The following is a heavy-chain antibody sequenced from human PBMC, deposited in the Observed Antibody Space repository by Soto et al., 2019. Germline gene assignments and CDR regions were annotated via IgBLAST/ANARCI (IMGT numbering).Heavy chain of an antibody. Sequence: GESLKISCKGSGYIFTDYWISWVRQMPGKGLEWMGKIDPSDSYTNYSPSFQGHVTISADKSISTAYLQWSGLKASDTAMYYCARVPTYCYYAMDVWGQGTTVTVSS. CDR1: GYIFTDYW. CDR2: IDPSDSYT. V-gene: IGHV5-10-1*01. CDR3: ARVPTYCYYAMDV. J-gene: IGHJ6*02.